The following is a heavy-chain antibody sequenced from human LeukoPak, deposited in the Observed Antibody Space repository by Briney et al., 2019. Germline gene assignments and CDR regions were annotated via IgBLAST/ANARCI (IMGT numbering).Heavy chain of an antibody. J-gene: IGHJ4*02. CDR2: INAGNGNT. Sequence: MGWINAGNGNTKYSQKFQGRVTITRDTSISTAYMELSRLRSDDTAVYYCALEGDDYARYWGQGTLVTVSS. V-gene: IGHV1-3*01. CDR3: ALEGDDYARY. D-gene: IGHD4-17*01.